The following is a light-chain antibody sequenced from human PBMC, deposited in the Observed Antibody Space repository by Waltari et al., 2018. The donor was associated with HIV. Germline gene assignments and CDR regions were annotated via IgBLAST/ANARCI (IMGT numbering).Light chain of an antibody. CDR3: SSYGDSLRVL. J-gene: IGLJ3*02. CDR1: SSDIGAYDS. CDR2: EVT. Sequence: QSALTQPPSASGSLGQSVTISCTGSSSDIGAYDSVPWFQQHPRSAPKLLLYEVTRRPSTVSDRFSGSRSGSTAFLTVAGLQPDDEASYFCSSYGDSLRVLFGGVTNVTVL. V-gene: IGLV2-8*01.